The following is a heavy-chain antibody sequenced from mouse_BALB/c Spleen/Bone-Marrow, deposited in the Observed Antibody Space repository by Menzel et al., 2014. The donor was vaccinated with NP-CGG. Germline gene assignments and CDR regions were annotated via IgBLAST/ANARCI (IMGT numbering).Heavy chain of an antibody. V-gene: IGHV5-6-3*01. J-gene: IGHJ3*01. Sequence: EVHLVESGGVLVQPGGSLKLSCAASGFTFSSYDMSWVRQTPDKRPELVATINTNGGTTYYPDSVKGRFTISRDNAKSTLYLQMSSLKSADTAIYYCARNRYDWFAYWGQGTLVTVSA. CDR2: INTNGGTT. D-gene: IGHD2-14*01. CDR3: ARNRYDWFAY. CDR1: GFTFSSYD.